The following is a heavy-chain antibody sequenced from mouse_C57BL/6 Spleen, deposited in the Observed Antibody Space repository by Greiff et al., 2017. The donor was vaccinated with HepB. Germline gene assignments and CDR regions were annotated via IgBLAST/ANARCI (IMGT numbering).Heavy chain of an antibody. V-gene: IGHV1-82*01. CDR1: GYAFSSSW. D-gene: IGHD1-1*01. J-gene: IGHJ1*03. Sequence: QVQLQQSGPELVKPGASVKISCKASGYAFSSSWMNWVKQRPGKGLEWIGRIYPGDGDTNYNGKFKGKATLTADKSSSTAYMQLSSLTSEDSAVYFGARSDYYGSSYGRGYFDVRGTGTTVTVAS. CDR2: IYPGDGDT. CDR3: ARSDYYGSSYGRGYFDV.